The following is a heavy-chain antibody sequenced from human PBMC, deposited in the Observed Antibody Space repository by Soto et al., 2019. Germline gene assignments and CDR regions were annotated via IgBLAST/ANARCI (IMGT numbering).Heavy chain of an antibody. J-gene: IGHJ6*02. Sequence: PGGSLRLSCAASGFTFDDYTMHWVRQAPGKGLEWVSLISWDGGSTYYADSVKGRVTISRDNSKNSLYLQMNSLRTEDTALYYCAKDFRRAGSRTPEYYYYGMDVWGQGTTVTVSS. CDR2: ISWDGGST. CDR3: AKDFRRAGSRTPEYYYYGMDV. CDR1: GFTFDDYT. V-gene: IGHV3-43*01. D-gene: IGHD6-19*01.